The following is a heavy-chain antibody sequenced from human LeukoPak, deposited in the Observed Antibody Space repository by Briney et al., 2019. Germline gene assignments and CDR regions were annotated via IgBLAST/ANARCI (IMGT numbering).Heavy chain of an antibody. Sequence: PSETLSLTCNVSGYSISSGYFWGWVRQAPGKGLECIGISYHRATCHYNPSLKSRVTISLDTSKNHFSLNLRSMQASDTAVYYCARAFCVGECFVLHIFFDSWGQGTLVTVSS. CDR1: GYSISSGYF. V-gene: IGHV4-38-2*02. J-gene: IGHJ4*02. CDR3: ARAFCVGECFVLHIFFDS. D-gene: IGHD2-21*01. CDR2: SYHRATC.